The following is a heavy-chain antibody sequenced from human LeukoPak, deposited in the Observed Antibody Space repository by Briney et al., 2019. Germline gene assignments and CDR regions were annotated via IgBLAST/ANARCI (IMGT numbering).Heavy chain of an antibody. Sequence: GGSLRLSCAASGFTFSSYAMSWVRQAPGKGLEWVSAISGSSSTIYYADSVKGRFTISRDNAKNSLYLQMNSLRAEDTAVYYCAREDSGFLEWLQRPYYFDYWGQGTLVTVSS. CDR2: ISGSSSTI. CDR1: GFTFSSYA. CDR3: AREDSGFLEWLQRPYYFDY. V-gene: IGHV3-48*01. D-gene: IGHD3-3*01. J-gene: IGHJ4*02.